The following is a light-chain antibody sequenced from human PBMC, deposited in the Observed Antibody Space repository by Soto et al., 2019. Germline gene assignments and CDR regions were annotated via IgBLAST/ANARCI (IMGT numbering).Light chain of an antibody. CDR2: DVF. CDR3: QRYHSFSLT. J-gene: IGKJ2*01. Sequence: DIQMTQSPSSLSASVGDRVTITCRASQSITYWLAWYQQKPGRAPKLLIYDVFNLQSGVPSRFSGSGSGTEFTLTISSLQPDDSATYYSQRYHSFSLTFGQGTKLDIK. V-gene: IGKV1-5*01. CDR1: QSITYW.